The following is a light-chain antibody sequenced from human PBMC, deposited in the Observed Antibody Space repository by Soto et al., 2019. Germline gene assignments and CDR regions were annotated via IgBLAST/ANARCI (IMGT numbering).Light chain of an antibody. Sequence: EIVMTQSPATLSLSPGDRATLSCRATQSVSSNSLAWYQQKPGQAPRLLIYAAATRATGIPDRFSASGSGTDFTLTISSLEPEDFAVYYCQQYVNSPITFGQGTRLEIK. J-gene: IGKJ5*01. V-gene: IGKV3-20*01. CDR3: QQYVNSPIT. CDR2: AAA. CDR1: QSVSSNS.